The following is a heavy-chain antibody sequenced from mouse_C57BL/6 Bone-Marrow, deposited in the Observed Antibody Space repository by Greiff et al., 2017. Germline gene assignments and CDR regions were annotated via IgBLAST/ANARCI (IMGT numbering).Heavy chain of an antibody. CDR3: ARVITTVVAPMDY. CDR2: IYPGDGDT. J-gene: IGHJ4*01. CDR1: GYAFSSSW. D-gene: IGHD1-1*01. V-gene: IGHV1-82*01. Sequence: QVQLQQSGPELVKPGASVKISCKASGYAFSSSWMNWVKQRPGKGLEWIGRIYPGDGDTNYNGKFKGKATLTADKSSSTAYMQLSSLTSEDSAVYFCARVITTVVAPMDYWGQGTSVTVSS.